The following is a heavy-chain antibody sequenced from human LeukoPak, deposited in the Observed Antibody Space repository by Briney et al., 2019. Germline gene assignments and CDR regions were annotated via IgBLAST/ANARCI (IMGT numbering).Heavy chain of an antibody. J-gene: IGHJ4*02. CDR2: IYPGDSDT. CDR1: GXRFTSYW. CDR3: ARLLEQWLGPHYFDY. D-gene: IGHD6-19*01. Sequence: GESLKISCKGSGXRFTSYWLGWVRQMPGKGLEGVGIIYPGDSDTSYSTSFQVQVTISVDKSISTAYLQWSSLKASDTAMYYCARLLEQWLGPHYFDYWGQGTLVTVSS. V-gene: IGHV5-51*01.